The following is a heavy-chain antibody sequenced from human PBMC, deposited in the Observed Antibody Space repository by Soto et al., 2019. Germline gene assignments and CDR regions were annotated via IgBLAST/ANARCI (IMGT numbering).Heavy chain of an antibody. CDR2: IYYSGST. J-gene: IGHJ3*02. D-gene: IGHD3-10*01. CDR1: GGSVSSGSYY. CDR3: ATHPRADGDPRAFDI. V-gene: IGHV4-61*01. Sequence: SETLSLTCTVSGGSVSSGSYYWSWIRQPPGKGLEWIGYIYYSGSTNYNPSLKSRVTISVDTSKNQFSLKLSSVTAADTAVYYCATHPRADGDPRAFDIWGQGTMVTVSS.